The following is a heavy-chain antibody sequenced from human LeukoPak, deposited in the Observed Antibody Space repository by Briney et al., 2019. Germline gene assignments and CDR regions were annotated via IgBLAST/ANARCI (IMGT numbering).Heavy chain of an antibody. CDR2: IYYSGST. D-gene: IGHD3-3*01. J-gene: IGHJ4*02. CDR3: ARSYYDFWSGYLTPLVD. CDR1: GGSISSYY. Sequence: SETLSLTCTVSGGSISSYYWSRIRQPPGKGLEWIGYIYYSGSTNYNPSLKSRVTISVDTSKNQFSLKLSSVTAADTAVYYCARSYYDFWSGYLTPLVDWGQGTLVTVSS. V-gene: IGHV4-59*01.